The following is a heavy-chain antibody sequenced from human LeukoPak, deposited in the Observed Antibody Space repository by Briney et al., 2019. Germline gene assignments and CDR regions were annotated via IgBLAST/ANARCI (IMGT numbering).Heavy chain of an antibody. V-gene: IGHV3-7*01. CDR1: GFTFSSYW. CDR3: AREMVRGAFDY. Sequence: PGGSLRLSCAASGFTFSSYWMSWVRQAPGKGLEWVANIKQDGSEKYYVDSVKGRFTISRDNAKNSLYLQMNNLRAEDTAVYYCAREMVRGAFDYWGQGTLVTVSS. CDR2: IKQDGSEK. D-gene: IGHD3-10*01. J-gene: IGHJ4*02.